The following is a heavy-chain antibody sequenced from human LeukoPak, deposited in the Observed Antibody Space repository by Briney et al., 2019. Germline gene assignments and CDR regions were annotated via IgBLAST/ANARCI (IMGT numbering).Heavy chain of an antibody. J-gene: IGHJ4*02. V-gene: IGHV3-66*01. CDR3: ARDRHRYSYDTGGYPPY. CDR1: GFIGSSNY. Sequence: GGSLRLSCAASGFIGSSNYMSWVRQAPGKGLEWVSVIYSGGSTYYADSVKGRFTISRDKSKNSLYLQMNSLRAEDTAVYYCARDRHRYSYDTGGYPPYWGQGTLVTVSS. CDR2: IYSGGST. D-gene: IGHD3-22*01.